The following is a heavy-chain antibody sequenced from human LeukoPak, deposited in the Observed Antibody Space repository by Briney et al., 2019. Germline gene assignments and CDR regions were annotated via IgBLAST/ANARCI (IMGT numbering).Heavy chain of an antibody. CDR2: FDPEDGET. CDR3: ATGPPSTTATTV. J-gene: IGHJ3*01. V-gene: IGHV1-24*01. Sequence: ASVKVSCKVSGYTLTELSMHWVRQAPGKGLEWMGGFDPEDGETIYAQKFQGRVTMTEDTSTDTAYMELSSLRSEDTAVYYCATGPPSTTATTVWGQGTMVTVSS. D-gene: IGHD4-17*01. CDR1: GYTLTELS.